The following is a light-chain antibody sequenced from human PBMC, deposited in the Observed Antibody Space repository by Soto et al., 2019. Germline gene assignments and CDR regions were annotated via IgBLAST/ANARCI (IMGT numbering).Light chain of an antibody. CDR1: QSVDIN. J-gene: IGKJ1*01. V-gene: IGKV3-15*01. CDR3: QQYKNWPRT. CDR2: GAS. Sequence: EIVLTQSPATLSVSPGERVTLSCRASQSVDINLAWYQQKPGQAPRLVIYGASTRATDMPGTFSGSGSGTEFTLTISILQSEDFGVYYCQQYKNWPRTFGQGTKVEIK.